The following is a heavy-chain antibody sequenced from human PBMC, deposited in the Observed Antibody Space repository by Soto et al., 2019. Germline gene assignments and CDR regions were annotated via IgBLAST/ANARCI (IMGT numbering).Heavy chain of an antibody. CDR1: GFTFSSYG. J-gene: IGHJ4*02. Sequence: QVQLVESGGGVVQPGRSLRLSCAASGFTFSSYGMHWVRQAPGKGLEWVAVISYDGSNKYYADSVKGRFTISRDNSKNTLYLQMNSLRAEDTAVYYCARDAHYYDSSGWCDYWGQGTLVTVSS. CDR2: ISYDGSNK. V-gene: IGHV3-30*03. D-gene: IGHD3-22*01. CDR3: ARDAHYYDSSGWCDY.